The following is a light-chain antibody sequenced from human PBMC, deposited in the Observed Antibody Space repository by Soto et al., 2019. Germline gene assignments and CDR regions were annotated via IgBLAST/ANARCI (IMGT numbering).Light chain of an antibody. CDR1: SSDGGGYKY. V-gene: IGLV2-8*01. CDR3: SSYAGINNLGV. Sequence: QSALTQPPSASGSPGQSVTIYCTGTSSDGGGYKYVSWYQQHPGKAPKLMIFEVNKRPSGVPDRFSGSKSGNTASLTVSGLQAEDEADYYCSSYAGINNLGVFGTGTKLTVL. CDR2: EVN. J-gene: IGLJ1*01.